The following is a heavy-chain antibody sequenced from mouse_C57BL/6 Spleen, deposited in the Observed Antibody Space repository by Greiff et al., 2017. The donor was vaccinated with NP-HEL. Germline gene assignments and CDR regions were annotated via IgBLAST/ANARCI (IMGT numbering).Heavy chain of an antibody. CDR1: GFTFSSYA. V-gene: IGHV5-9-1*02. J-gene: IGHJ2*01. CDR2: ISSGGDYI. D-gene: IGHD1-1*01. Sequence: EVQRVESGEGLVKPGGSLKLSCAASGFTFSSYAMSWVRQTPEKRLEWVAYISSGGDYIYYADTVKGRFTISRDNARNTLYLQMSSLKSEDTAMYYCTRALYYGSSSSYFDYWGQGTTLTVSS. CDR3: TRALYYGSSSSYFDY.